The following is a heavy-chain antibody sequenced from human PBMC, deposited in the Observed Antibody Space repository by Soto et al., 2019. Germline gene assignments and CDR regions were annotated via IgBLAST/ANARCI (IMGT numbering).Heavy chain of an antibody. D-gene: IGHD3-10*01. Sequence: SETLSLTCTVPGGSLSSSSYYLGWIRQPPGKGLEWIGSIYYSGSTYYNPSLKSRVTISVDTSKNQFSLKLSSVTAADTAVYYCARRWLWFGESYYFDYWGQGTLVTVSS. CDR3: ARRWLWFGESYYFDY. CDR2: IYYSGST. CDR1: GGSLSSSSYY. J-gene: IGHJ4*02. V-gene: IGHV4-39*01.